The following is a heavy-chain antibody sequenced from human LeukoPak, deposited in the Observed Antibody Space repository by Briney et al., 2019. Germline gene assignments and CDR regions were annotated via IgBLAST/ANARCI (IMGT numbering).Heavy chain of an antibody. CDR2: IKSDGTGI. CDR3: VRGQTIDY. D-gene: IGHD3-10*01. CDR1: GFTFSDYW. Sequence: GGSLRLSCTASGFTFSDYWMYWVRQASGKGLVWVSRIKSDGTGILYEDFAEGRSTISRDNAKNALYLQMTSLREEDTAVYYCVRGQTIDYWGQGILVTVSP. V-gene: IGHV3-74*03. J-gene: IGHJ4*02.